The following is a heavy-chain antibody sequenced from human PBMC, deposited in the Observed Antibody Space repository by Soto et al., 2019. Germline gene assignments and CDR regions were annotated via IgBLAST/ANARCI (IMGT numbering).Heavy chain of an antibody. D-gene: IGHD6-19*01. Sequence: QVQLVESGGGVVQPGRSLRLSCAASGFTFSSYGMHWVRQAPGKGLEWVAVISYDGSNKYYADSVKGRFTISRDNSKNTLYLQMNSLRAEDTAVYYCAKPLHSGWYVYFDYWGQGTLVTVSS. J-gene: IGHJ4*02. CDR1: GFTFSSYG. CDR2: ISYDGSNK. V-gene: IGHV3-30*18. CDR3: AKPLHSGWYVYFDY.